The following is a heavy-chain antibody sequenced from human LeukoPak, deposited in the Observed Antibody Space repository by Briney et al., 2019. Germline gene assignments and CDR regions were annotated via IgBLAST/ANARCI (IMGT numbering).Heavy chain of an antibody. D-gene: IGHD3-3*01. J-gene: IGHJ4*02. CDR3: ARGYYDFWSGYSTPFDY. V-gene: IGHV3-21*01. Sequence: PGGSLRLSCAASGFIFSSYSMNWVRQAPGKGLEWVSSLSSSSTYIYYADLVKGRFTISRDNAKNSLYLQMNSLRAKDTAVYYCARGYYDFWSGYSTPFDYWGQGTLVTVSS. CDR1: GFIFSSYS. CDR2: LSSSSTYI.